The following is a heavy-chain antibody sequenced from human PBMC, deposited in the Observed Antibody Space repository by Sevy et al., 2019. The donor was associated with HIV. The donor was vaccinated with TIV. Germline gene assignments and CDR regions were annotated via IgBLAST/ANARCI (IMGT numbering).Heavy chain of an antibody. CDR2: IWYDGSNK. CDR3: ARSWGKICSDNSCVKGEYYCYGIDV. Sequence: GESLKISCAASGFTFSSYGMHWVRQAPGKGLEWVAVIWYDGSNKYYAESVKGRFTISRDNSKNTLYLQMNSLRAEDTAVYYCARSWGKICSDNSCVKGEYYCYGIDVWGQGITVTVSS. D-gene: IGHD2-15*01. V-gene: IGHV3-33*01. CDR1: GFTFSSYG. J-gene: IGHJ6*01.